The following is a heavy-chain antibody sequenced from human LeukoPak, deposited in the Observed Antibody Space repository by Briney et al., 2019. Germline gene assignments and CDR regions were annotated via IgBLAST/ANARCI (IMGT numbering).Heavy chain of an antibody. CDR3: AKGGVIVVVPAAQKFDY. CDR1: GFTFSSYA. CDR2: ISGSGGST. V-gene: IGHV3-23*01. D-gene: IGHD2-2*01. Sequence: GGSLRLSCAASGFTFSSYAMSWVRQAPGKGLEWVSAISGSGGSTYYADSVKGRFTISRDNSKNTLYPQMNSLRAEDTAVYYCAKGGVIVVVPAAQKFDYWGQGTLVTVSS. J-gene: IGHJ4*02.